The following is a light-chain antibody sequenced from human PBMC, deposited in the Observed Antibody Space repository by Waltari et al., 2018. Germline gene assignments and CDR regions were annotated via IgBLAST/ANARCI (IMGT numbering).Light chain of an antibody. V-gene: IGLV2-14*01. Sequence: QSALTQPASVSGSPGQSITISCTGTDSDLGGYNYVSWYQHHPGNAPKLIISEVSNRPSGVSTRFSGSKSGNTASLTIPGLQAEDEADYYCSSFAVSSSVGVFGGGTKLTVL. CDR3: SSFAVSSSVGV. CDR2: EVS. CDR1: DSDLGGYNY. J-gene: IGLJ3*02.